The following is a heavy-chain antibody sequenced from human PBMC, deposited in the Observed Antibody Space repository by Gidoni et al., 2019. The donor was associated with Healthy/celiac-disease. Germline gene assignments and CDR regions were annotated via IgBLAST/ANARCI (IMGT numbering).Heavy chain of an antibody. CDR2: ISSSGRTI. Sequence: QVQLVESGGGLLKPGGFMRLSCAASGFTFSDYYMSWIRKATGTGLEWVSYISSSGRTIYCADSVKGRFTISRDNDKNSLYLQMNSLRAEDTAVYYCARYTHGMDVWGQGTTVTVSS. J-gene: IGHJ6*02. CDR3: ARYTHGMDV. CDR1: GFTFSDYY. V-gene: IGHV3-11*01.